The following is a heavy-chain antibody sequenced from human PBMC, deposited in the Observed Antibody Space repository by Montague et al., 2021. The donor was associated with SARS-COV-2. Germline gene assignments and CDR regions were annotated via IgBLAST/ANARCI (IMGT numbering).Heavy chain of an antibody. D-gene: IGHD6-19*01. CDR2: IDWDDDT. J-gene: IGHJ2*01. CDR1: GFSVSTSGLC. CDR3: ARIPEYSSGGGPDWCFDL. V-gene: IGHV2-70*01. Sequence: PALVKPTQTLTLTCTFSGFSVSTSGLCVSWIRQPPGKALEWLALIDWDDDTYYRTSLKTRLAISKDTSKNQVVLTMTDMDPVDTGTYYCARIPEYSSGGGPDWCFDLWGRGTLVTVSS.